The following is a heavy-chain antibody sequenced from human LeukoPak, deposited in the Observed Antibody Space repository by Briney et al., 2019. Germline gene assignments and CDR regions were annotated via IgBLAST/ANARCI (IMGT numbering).Heavy chain of an antibody. D-gene: IGHD3-22*01. Sequence: GGSLSLSCAAAGFTFSSYRMNWVRQATGKGLEWVSYSSSSSSTIYYADSAKGRFTISRDNAKNSLYLQMNSLRAEDTAVYYCARDMGLVVVTTTFDYWGQGTLVTVSS. CDR1: GFTFSSYR. CDR3: ARDMGLVVVTTTFDY. J-gene: IGHJ4*02. CDR2: SSSSSSTI. V-gene: IGHV3-48*04.